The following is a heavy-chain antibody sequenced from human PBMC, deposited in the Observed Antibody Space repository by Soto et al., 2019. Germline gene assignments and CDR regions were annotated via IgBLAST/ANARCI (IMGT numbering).Heavy chain of an antibody. CDR2: IYYSGST. D-gene: IGHD1-1*01. CDR1: GDSSSSSY. Sequence: SENLSLTCTVYGDSSSSSYWSWIRQPPGKGLEWIGYIYYSGSTNYNPSLKSRVTISVATSKNQFSLKLSSVTAADTAVYYCARDRWASLTRRTFYWLDLWGQRTLV. CDR3: ARDRWASLTRRTFYWLDL. J-gene: IGHJ5*02. V-gene: IGHV4-59*01.